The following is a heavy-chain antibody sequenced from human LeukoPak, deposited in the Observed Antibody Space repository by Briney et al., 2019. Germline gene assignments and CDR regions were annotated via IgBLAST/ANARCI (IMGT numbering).Heavy chain of an antibody. CDR1: GFTFSSYS. CDR2: ISSSSSYI. Sequence: GGSLRLSCAASGFTFSSYSMNWVRQAPGKGLEWVSSISSSSSYIYYADSVKGRFTISRDNAKNSLYLQMNSLRAEDTAVYYCARDRTGYSSGWYPTLAPVYWGQGTLVTVSS. CDR3: ARDRTGYSSGWYPTLAPVY. V-gene: IGHV3-21*01. J-gene: IGHJ4*02. D-gene: IGHD6-19*01.